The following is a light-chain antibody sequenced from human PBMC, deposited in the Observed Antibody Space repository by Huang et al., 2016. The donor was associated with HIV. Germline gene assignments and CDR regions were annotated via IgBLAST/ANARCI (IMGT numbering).Light chain of an antibody. V-gene: IGKV2D-29*02. CDR3: MQSIQLPFT. J-gene: IGKJ3*01. CDR2: EVS. Sequence: DLVMTQTPLSLSVTPGQPASISCKSGQSLLHSDGKIHLSWYLQRPGQSPHLLIYEVSNRFSGEPDRFSGSRSGTDFTLKISRVEAEDVGVYYCMQSIQLPFTFGPGTKVDLK. CDR1: QSLLHSDGKIH.